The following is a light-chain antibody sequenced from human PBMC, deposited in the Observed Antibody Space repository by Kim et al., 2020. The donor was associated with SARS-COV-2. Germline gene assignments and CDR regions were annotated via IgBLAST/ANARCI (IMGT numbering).Light chain of an antibody. CDR3: GTWDNSLSAVV. V-gene: IGLV1-51*01. J-gene: IGLJ2*01. CDR1: SSNIGNNY. CDR2: DNS. Sequence: GQKVTISCSGSSSNIGNNYVSWYQQLPGTAPKLLIYDNSKRPSGIPARFSGSKSGTSATLGITGLQTGDEADYYCGTWDNSLSAVVFGGGTQLTVL.